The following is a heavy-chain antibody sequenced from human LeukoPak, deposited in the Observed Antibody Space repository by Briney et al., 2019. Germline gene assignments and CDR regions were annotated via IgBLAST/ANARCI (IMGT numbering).Heavy chain of an antibody. D-gene: IGHD4-17*01. Sequence: ASVKVSCKASGYTFTNYDINWVRQATGQGLEWMGWMNPNSGNTGYAQKFQGRVSMTRNTSISTVYMELSSLRSEDTAVYYCARGIGSTTVTTLEYYFDYWGQGTLVTVSS. CDR1: GYTFTNYD. J-gene: IGHJ4*02. CDR3: ARGIGSTTVTTLEYYFDY. CDR2: MNPNSGNT. V-gene: IGHV1-8*01.